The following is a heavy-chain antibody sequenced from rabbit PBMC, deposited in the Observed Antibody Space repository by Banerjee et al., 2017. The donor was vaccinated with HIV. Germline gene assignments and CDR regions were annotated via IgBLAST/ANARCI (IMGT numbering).Heavy chain of an antibody. CDR2: IYAGRSGTT. J-gene: IGHJ3*01. CDR3: ARGYSSGWGLKL. Sequence: QEQLEESGGGLVKPEGSLTLTCTASGFSFSSSYYMCWVRQAPGKGLEWIACIYAGRSGTTYYASWAKGRFTISKTSSTTVTLQMTSLTAADTATYFCARGYSSGWGLKLWGQGTLVTVS. D-gene: IGHD4-1*01. CDR1: GFSFSSSYY. V-gene: IGHV1S45*01.